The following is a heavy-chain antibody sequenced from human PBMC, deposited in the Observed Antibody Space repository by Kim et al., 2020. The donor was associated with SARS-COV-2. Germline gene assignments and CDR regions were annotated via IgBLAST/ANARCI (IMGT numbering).Heavy chain of an antibody. CDR3: ARHGSVGPDSSGYHDAVDT. CDR2: IYYSGST. D-gene: IGHD3-22*01. V-gene: IGHV4-39*01. CDR1: GGSISSSSYY. Sequence: SETLSLTCTVSGGSISSSSYYWGWIRQPPGKGLEWIGSIYYSGSTYYNPSLKSRVTISVDTSKNQFSLKLSSVTAADTAVYYCARHGSVGPDSSGYHDAVDTWGQGTMVTVSS. J-gene: IGHJ3*02.